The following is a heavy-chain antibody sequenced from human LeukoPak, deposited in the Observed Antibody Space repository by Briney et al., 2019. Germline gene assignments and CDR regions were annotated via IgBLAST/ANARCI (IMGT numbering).Heavy chain of an antibody. V-gene: IGHV3-7*01. CDR1: GFTFSTSW. CDR2: IKRDGSEE. CDR3: VRDPYDNSGYSVGAFDI. Sequence: SGGSLRLSCAASGFTFSTSWMTWVRQAPGKGLEWVGNIKRDGSEEYYVDSVKGRFTISRDNAKNSLYLQMSTLRVEDTAVYYCVRDPYDNSGYSVGAFDIWGQGALVTVSS. J-gene: IGHJ3*02. D-gene: IGHD3-22*01.